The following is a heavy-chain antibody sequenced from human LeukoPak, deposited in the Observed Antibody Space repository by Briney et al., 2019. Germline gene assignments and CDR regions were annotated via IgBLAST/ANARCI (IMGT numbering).Heavy chain of an antibody. V-gene: IGHV4-4*07. J-gene: IGHJ4*02. Sequence: SETLSLTCTVSGGSINNYYWTWIRQPAGKGLEWIGGIYSSGKTNYNPSLKSRVTMSVDTSNNQLSLMMTSVTAADTAVFYCARTPQGDNYFDYWGQGHLVTVSS. CDR3: ARTPQGDNYFDY. CDR2: IYSSGKT. CDR1: GGSINNYY. D-gene: IGHD3-9*01.